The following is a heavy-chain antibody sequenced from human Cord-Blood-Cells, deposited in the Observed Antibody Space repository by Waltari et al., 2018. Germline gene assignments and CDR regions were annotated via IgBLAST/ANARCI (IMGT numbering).Heavy chain of an antibody. CDR1: ISSSNW. V-gene: IGHV4-4*02. D-gene: IGHD1-1*01. Sequence: ISSSNWWSWVRQPPGKGLEWIGEIYHSGSTNYNPSLKSRVTISVDKSKNQFSLKLSSVTAADTAVYYCARQLGMYYYYGMDVWGQGPTVTVPS. CDR3: ARQLGMYYYYGMDV. J-gene: IGHJ6*02. CDR2: IYHSGST.